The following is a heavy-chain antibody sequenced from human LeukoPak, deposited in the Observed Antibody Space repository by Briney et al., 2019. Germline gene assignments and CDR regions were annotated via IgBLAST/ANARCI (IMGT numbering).Heavy chain of an antibody. V-gene: IGHV4-34*01. CDR1: GGSFSGYY. Sequence: PSETLSLTCAVYGGSFSGYYWSWIRQPPGKGLEWIGEINHSGSTNYNPSLKSRVTISVDTSKNQFSLKLSSLTAADTAVYYCATQFLHCSSTSCPDYWGQGTLVTVSS. CDR2: INHSGST. D-gene: IGHD2-2*01. CDR3: ATQFLHCSSTSCPDY. J-gene: IGHJ4*02.